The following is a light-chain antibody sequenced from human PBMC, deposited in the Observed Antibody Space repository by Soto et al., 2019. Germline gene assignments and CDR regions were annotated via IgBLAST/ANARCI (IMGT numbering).Light chain of an antibody. Sequence: EVMMTQSPSAVSVSPGERATLSCRASQSISSNLAWYQQKPGQAPSLLIYGASTRATGIPARFSGSGSGTEFTLTISSLQSEDFAVYYCQQYNSWPLTFGGGTKA. V-gene: IGKV3-15*01. CDR3: QQYNSWPLT. CDR2: GAS. CDR1: QSISSN. J-gene: IGKJ4*01.